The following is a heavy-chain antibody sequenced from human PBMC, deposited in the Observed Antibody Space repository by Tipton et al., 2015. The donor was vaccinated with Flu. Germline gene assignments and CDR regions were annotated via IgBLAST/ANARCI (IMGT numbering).Heavy chain of an antibody. J-gene: IGHJ1*01. Sequence: GSLRLSCAASGFTFSNAWMSWVRQAPGKGLEWVGRIKSKTDGGTTDYAAPVKGRFTISRDDSKNTLYLQMNSLKTEDTAVYYCTTYYDSSGYYPLYFQSWGQGTLVTVSS. CDR1: GFTFSNAW. D-gene: IGHD3-22*01. V-gene: IGHV3-15*01. CDR2: IKSKTDGGTT. CDR3: TTYYDSSGYYPLYFQS.